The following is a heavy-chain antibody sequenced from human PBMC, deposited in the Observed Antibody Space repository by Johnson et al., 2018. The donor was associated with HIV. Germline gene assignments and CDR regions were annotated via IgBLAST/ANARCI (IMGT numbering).Heavy chain of an antibody. CDR3: AKDSSSRMGFPGFCI. V-gene: IGHV3-30*02. D-gene: IGHD2-2*01. CDR1: GFTFSSYG. J-gene: IGHJ3*02. Sequence: QVQLVESGGGVVQPGGSLRLSCAASGFTFSSYGMHWVRQAPGKGLAWVAFIRYDGSNKYYADSVKGRFTISRDNSKNTLYLQMSSLRLEDTALFSCAKDSSSRMGFPGFCIWGPGAVVT. CDR2: IRYDGSNK.